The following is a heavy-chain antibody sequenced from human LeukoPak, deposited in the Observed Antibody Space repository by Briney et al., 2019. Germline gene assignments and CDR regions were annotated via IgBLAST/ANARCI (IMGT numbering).Heavy chain of an antibody. V-gene: IGHV1-69*04. J-gene: IGHJ4*02. CDR1: GGTFTSYG. D-gene: IGHD2-2*01. CDR3: ARAPCSSTSCSP. Sequence: SVKVSCKASGGTFTSYGISWVRQAPGQGLEWMGRIIPILGIANYAQKFQGRVTITADKSTSTAYMELSSLRSEDTAVYYCARAPCSSTSCSPWGQGTLVTVSS. CDR2: IIPILGIA.